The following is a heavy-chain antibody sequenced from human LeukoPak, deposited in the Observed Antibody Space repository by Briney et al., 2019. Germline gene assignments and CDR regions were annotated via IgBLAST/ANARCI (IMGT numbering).Heavy chain of an antibody. CDR2: IYHSGST. CDR3: AREVVAYYGSGSYSFDI. J-gene: IGHJ3*02. V-gene: IGHV4-30-2*01. D-gene: IGHD3-10*01. CDR1: GGSISSGGYY. Sequence: PSQTLSLTCTVSGGSISSGGYYWSWIRQPPGKGLEWIGYIYHSGSTYYNPSLKSRVTISVDRSKNQFSLKLSSVTAADTAVYYCAREVVAYYGSGSYSFDIWGQGTMVTVSS.